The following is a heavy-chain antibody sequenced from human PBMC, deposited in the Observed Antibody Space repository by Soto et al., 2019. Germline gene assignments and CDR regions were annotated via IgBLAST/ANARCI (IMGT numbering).Heavy chain of an antibody. CDR2: INAGNGNT. CDR1: GYTFTSYA. V-gene: IGHV1-3*01. CDR3: ARDMGFGLSDY. D-gene: IGHD3-10*01. J-gene: IGHJ4*02. Sequence: GSVKVSCKASGYTFTSYAMLWVRQAPGQRLEWMGWINAGNGNTKYSQKFQGRVTITRDTSASTAYMELSSLRSEDTAVYYCARDMGFGLSDYWGQGTLVTVS.